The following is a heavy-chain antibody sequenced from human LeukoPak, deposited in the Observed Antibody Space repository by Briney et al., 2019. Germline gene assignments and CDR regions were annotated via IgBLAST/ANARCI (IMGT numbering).Heavy chain of an antibody. D-gene: IGHD4-17*01. Sequence: SVKVSCKASGGTFSSYAISWVRQAPGQGLEWMGGIIPIFGTANYAQKFQGRVTITADESTSTAYMELGSLRSEDTAVYYCARHYGDYDYFDYWGQGTLVTVSS. V-gene: IGHV1-69*13. CDR1: GGTFSSYA. CDR3: ARHYGDYDYFDY. J-gene: IGHJ4*02. CDR2: IIPIFGTA.